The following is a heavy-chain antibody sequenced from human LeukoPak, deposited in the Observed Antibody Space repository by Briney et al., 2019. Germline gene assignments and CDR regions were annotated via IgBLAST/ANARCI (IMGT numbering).Heavy chain of an antibody. CDR1: GYTFNTYG. CDR3: LRDAQRPRLTPDY. V-gene: IGHV1-18*01. J-gene: IGHJ4*02. CDR2: ISTYNGDT. D-gene: IGHD6-25*01. Sequence: ASVKVSCKASGYTFNTYGISWVRQTPGQGLEWMGWISTYNGDTSYVQNLQGRVTMTTDTSTSTAYMELMSLRSDDTAVYYCLRDAQRPRLTPDYWGQGTLVTVSS.